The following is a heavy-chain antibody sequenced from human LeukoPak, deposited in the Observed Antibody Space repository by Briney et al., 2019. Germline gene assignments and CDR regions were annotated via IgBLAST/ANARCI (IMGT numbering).Heavy chain of an antibody. D-gene: IGHD6-19*01. Sequence: ASVKVSCKASGYTFTSYGISWVRQAPGQGLEWMGWISAYNGNTNHAQKLQGRVTMTTDTSTSTAYMELRSLRSDDTAVYYCARALVDSSGWYTQSLFDYWGQGTLVTVSS. CDR1: GYTFTSYG. V-gene: IGHV1-18*01. J-gene: IGHJ4*02. CDR2: ISAYNGNT. CDR3: ARALVDSSGWYTQSLFDY.